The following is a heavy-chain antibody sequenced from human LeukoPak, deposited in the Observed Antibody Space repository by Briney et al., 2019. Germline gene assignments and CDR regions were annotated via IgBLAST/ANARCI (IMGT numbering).Heavy chain of an antibody. J-gene: IGHJ5*02. Sequence: PGGSLRLSCAASGFTFSSYAMSWVRQAPGKGLEWVANIKTDGSQKYYVDSVGGRFAISRDNAKSSLYLQMNSLRVEDTAVYHCARDWDGSGTVFDLWGQGTLVTVSS. D-gene: IGHD3-10*01. CDR3: ARDWDGSGTVFDL. V-gene: IGHV3-7*01. CDR1: GFTFSSYA. CDR2: IKTDGSQK.